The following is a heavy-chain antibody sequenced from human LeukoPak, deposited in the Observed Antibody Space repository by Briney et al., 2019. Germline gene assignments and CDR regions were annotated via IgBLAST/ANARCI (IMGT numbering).Heavy chain of an antibody. CDR3: ADISGGEG. Sequence: ASVKVSCKASGGTFSSYAISWVRQAPGQGPEWMGRIIPILGIANYAQKFQGRVTITADKSTSTAYMELSSLRSEDTAVYYCADISGGEGWGQGTLVTVSS. CDR2: IIPILGIA. V-gene: IGHV1-69*04. J-gene: IGHJ4*02. CDR1: GGTFSSYA. D-gene: IGHD3-10*01.